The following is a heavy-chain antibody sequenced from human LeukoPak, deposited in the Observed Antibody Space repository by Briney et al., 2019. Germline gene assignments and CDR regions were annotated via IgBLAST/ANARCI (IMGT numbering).Heavy chain of an antibody. CDR1: GFTFRDYH. CDR3: TRQQLDAFDI. CDR2: IVGSSSYT. V-gene: IGHV3-11*06. J-gene: IGHJ3*02. D-gene: IGHD6-13*01. Sequence: GGSLRLSCAASGFTFRDYHMSWIRQAPGKGLEWVAYIVGSSSYTNYADSVKGRFTISRDNGENSLYLQMNSLRDEDTAVYYCTRQQLDAFDIWGPGTMVTVSS.